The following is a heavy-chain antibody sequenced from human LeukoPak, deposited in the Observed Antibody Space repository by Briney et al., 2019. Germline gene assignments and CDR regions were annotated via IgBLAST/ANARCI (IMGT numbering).Heavy chain of an antibody. Sequence: GASVKVSCKASGYTFTGYYMHWVRQAPGQGLEWMGWINPNSGGTNYAQKFQGRGTMTRDTSISKAYMELSRLRSDDTAVYYCARDLRVVVASDAFDIWGQGTMVTVSS. CDR1: GYTFTGYY. V-gene: IGHV1-2*02. CDR3: ARDLRVVVASDAFDI. CDR2: INPNSGGT. J-gene: IGHJ3*02. D-gene: IGHD3-22*01.